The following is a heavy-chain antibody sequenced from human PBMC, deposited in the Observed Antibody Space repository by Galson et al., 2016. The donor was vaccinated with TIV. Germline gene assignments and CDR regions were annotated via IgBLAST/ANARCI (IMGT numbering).Heavy chain of an antibody. CDR1: GHTFTSYD. D-gene: IGHD2-2*01. Sequence: SVKVSCKASGHTFTSYDMNWVRQAPGQGLEWMGWMNPNSGNTGDTQKFQGRVTMTRDTSVSTAYMELTNLRSEETAVYFCAQLVRKCGMTRCYGDHVDYWGQGTLVTVSS. CDR2: MNPNSGNT. CDR3: AQLVRKCGMTRCYGDHVDY. J-gene: IGHJ4*02. V-gene: IGHV1-8*01.